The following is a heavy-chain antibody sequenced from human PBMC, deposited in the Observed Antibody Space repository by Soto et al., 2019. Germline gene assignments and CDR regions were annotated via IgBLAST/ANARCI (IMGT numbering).Heavy chain of an antibody. J-gene: IGHJ6*02. CDR3: ARVGTGLYGMDV. Sequence: EVQLVESGGGLVQPGGSLRLSCAASGFIFSSYSMNWVRQAPGKGLDWISYITSTSSPKYYADSVKGRFTISRDNAKNSLYLKIDSLRDDDKAVYYCARVGTGLYGMDVWGQGTTVTVSS. V-gene: IGHV3-48*02. CDR1: GFIFSSYS. CDR2: ITSTSSPK.